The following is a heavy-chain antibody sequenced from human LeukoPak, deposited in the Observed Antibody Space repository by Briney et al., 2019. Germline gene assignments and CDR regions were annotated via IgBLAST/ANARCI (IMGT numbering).Heavy chain of an antibody. Sequence: GGSLRLSCEASGFTFSSYWMHWVRQAPGKGLVWVSRINSDGSSTRYADSVKGRFTISRDNAKNTLYLQMNTLRAEDTAVYYCARVGCSGGSCYQGLYYYYGMDVWGQGTTVTVSS. CDR2: INSDGSST. J-gene: IGHJ6*02. CDR1: GFTFSSYW. CDR3: ARVGCSGGSCYQGLYYYYGMDV. D-gene: IGHD2-15*01. V-gene: IGHV3-74*01.